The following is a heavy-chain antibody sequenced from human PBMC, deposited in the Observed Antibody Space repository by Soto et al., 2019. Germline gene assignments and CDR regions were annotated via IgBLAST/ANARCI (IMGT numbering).Heavy chain of an antibody. D-gene: IGHD1-26*01. V-gene: IGHV1-2*02. CDR1: GYTFTGYY. J-gene: IGHJ3*02. CDR2: INPNSGDT. CDR3: TRAGRANAFDI. Sequence: GASVKVSCKASGYTFTGYYIHWVRQAPAQGLEWMGWINPNSGDTNYAQEFQGRVTLTRHTSINTAYMELSSLRSDDTAVYFCTRAGRANAFDIWGQGTTVTVS.